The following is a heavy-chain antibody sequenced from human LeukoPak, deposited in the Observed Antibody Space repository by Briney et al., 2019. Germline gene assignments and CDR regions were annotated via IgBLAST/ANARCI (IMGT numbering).Heavy chain of an antibody. J-gene: IGHJ5*02. V-gene: IGHV4-59*01. CDR3: ACSPANWFDP. D-gene: IGHD2-2*01. CDR2: IYYCGST. CDR1: GGSISSYY. Sequence: SETLSLTCTVSGGSISSYYWSWIRQPPGKGLEWIGYIYYCGSTNYNPSLKSRVTISVDTSKNQFSLKLSSVTAADTAVYYCACSPANWFDPWGQGTLVTVSS.